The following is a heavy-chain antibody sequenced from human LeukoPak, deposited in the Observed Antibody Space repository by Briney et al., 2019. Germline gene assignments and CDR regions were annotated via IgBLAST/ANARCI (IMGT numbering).Heavy chain of an antibody. J-gene: IGHJ3*01. CDR2: IRTSGGVV. CDR3: VRDQFYAFDV. V-gene: IGHV3-48*02. CDR1: GFTFTSYT. Sequence: PGGSLRLSCAASGFTFTSYTMNWVRQAPGKGLEWISYIRTSGGVVSYTDSVRGRFTISTDSAKNSLYLQMNSLRDDDTAVHYCVRDQFYAFDVWGQGTMVTVSS.